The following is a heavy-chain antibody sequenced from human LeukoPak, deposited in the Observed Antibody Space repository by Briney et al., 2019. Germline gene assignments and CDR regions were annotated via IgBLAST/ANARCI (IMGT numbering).Heavy chain of an antibody. Sequence: ASVKVSCKASGYTFTGYYMHWVRQAPGQGLEWMGWINPNSGGTNYAQKFQGRVTMTRDMSISTAYMELSRLRSDDTAVYYCARYHTMVRGLSDWGQGTLVTVSS. D-gene: IGHD3-10*01. CDR3: ARYHTMVRGLSD. CDR1: GYTFTGYY. V-gene: IGHV1-2*02. J-gene: IGHJ4*02. CDR2: INPNSGGT.